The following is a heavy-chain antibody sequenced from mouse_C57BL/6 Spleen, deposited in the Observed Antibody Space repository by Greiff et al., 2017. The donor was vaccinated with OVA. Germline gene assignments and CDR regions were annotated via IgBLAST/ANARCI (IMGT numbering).Heavy chain of an antibody. CDR2: INPNNGGT. D-gene: IGHD1-1*01. J-gene: IGHJ3*01. Sequence: VQLQQPGPELVKPGASVKIPCKASGYTFTDYNMAWVKQSHGKSLEWIGDINPNNGGTHYNQKFKGKATLTVHKSSSTAYMEHRSLTTEDTAVYYGASYYNGSSYVFAYWGQGTLLTVSA. CDR3: ASYYNGSSYVFAY. CDR1: GYTFTDYN. V-gene: IGHV1-18*01.